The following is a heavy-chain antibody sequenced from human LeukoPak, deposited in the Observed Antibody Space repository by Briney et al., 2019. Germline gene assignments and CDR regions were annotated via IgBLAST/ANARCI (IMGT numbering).Heavy chain of an antibody. V-gene: IGHV4-59*12. CDR2: IYYSGST. D-gene: IGHD2-21*02. J-gene: IGHJ4*02. CDR3: ARAVVTAIAFDY. Sequence: SSETLSLTCTVSGGSISSYYWSWIRQPPGKGLEWIGYIYYSGSTNYNPSLKSRVTISVDTSKNQFSLKLSSVTAADTAVYYCARAVVTAIAFDYWGQGTLVTVSS. CDR1: GGSISSYY.